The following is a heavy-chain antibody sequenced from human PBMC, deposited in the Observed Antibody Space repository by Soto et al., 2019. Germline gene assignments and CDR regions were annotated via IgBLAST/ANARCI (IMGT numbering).Heavy chain of an antibody. CDR1: GFTFSSYW. CDR3: AFGPSPRRGVRGVMTFDY. Sequence: LRLSCAASGFTFSSYWMSWVRQAPGKGLEWVANIKQDGSEKYYVDSVKGRFTISRDNAKNSLYLQMNSLRAEDTAVYYCAFGPSPRRGVRGVMTFDYWGQGTLVTVSS. CDR2: IKQDGSEK. D-gene: IGHD3-10*01. V-gene: IGHV3-7*03. J-gene: IGHJ4*02.